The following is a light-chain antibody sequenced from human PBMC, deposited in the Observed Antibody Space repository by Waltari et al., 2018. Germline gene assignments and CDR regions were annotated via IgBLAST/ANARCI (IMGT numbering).Light chain of an antibody. Sequence: EVVLIQSPDTLSLSPGERATLSCRASQSISIYLAWYQQKPGPAPRRLIYEASQRAPGIPGRFTGSGSGTDFTLTITGLEPEDSADYYCQQRSVWPPITFGGGTRVEIK. V-gene: IGKV3-11*01. CDR2: EAS. CDR1: QSISIY. CDR3: QQRSVWPPIT. J-gene: IGKJ4*01.